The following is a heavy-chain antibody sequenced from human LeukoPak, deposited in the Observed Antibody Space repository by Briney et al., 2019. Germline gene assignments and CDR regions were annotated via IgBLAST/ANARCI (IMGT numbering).Heavy chain of an antibody. D-gene: IGHD2-8*01. J-gene: IGHJ4*02. Sequence: ASVKVSCKTSGYSENFYGITWVRQVAGQGLEWMGWISAQHGQTEYAPDSQDRVTMTTDTYTNTAYMELRSLRSDDTAVYYCAGSLGYCTSNVCYLKYWGQGTLVTVSS. CDR2: ISAQHGQT. V-gene: IGHV1-18*01. CDR1: GYSENFYG. CDR3: AGSLGYCTSNVCYLKY.